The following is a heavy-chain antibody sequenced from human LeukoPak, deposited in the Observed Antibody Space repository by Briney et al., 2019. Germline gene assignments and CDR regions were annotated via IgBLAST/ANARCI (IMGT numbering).Heavy chain of an antibody. V-gene: IGHV3-9*01. D-gene: IGHD4-17*01. CDR1: GFTFDDYA. Sequence: HPGRSLRLSCAASGFTFDDYAMHWVRQAPGRGLEWVSGISWNSGSIGYADSVKGRFTISRDNAKNSLYLQMNSLRAEDTAVYYCARDRATVTSAYFDYWGQGTLVTVSS. J-gene: IGHJ4*02. CDR3: ARDRATVTSAYFDY. CDR2: ISWNSGSI.